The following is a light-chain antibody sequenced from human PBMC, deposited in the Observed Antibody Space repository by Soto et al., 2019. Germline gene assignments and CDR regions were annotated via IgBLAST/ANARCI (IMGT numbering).Light chain of an antibody. J-gene: IGKJ1*01. Sequence: DIQMTQSPSTLSASVGDRVTFTCRASQSITSWLAWYQQKPGKAPKFLIYKASSLESEVPLRLSCSGSGTEFTLTISSLQPDDFATFYCQQYNSSSPWTFGQGTKVDIK. CDR1: QSITSW. CDR2: KAS. V-gene: IGKV1-5*03. CDR3: QQYNSSSPWT.